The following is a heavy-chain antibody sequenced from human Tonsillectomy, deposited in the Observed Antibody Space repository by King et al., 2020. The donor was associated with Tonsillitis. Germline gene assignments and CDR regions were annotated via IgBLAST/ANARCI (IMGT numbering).Heavy chain of an antibody. D-gene: IGHD6-19*01. J-gene: IGHJ4*02. CDR3: AKDSIAVAGTDFDY. CDR2: ISWNSGSI. Sequence: VQLVESGGGLVQPGRSLRLSCAASGFTFDDYAMHWVRHAPGKGLEWVSGISWNSGSIGYADSVKGRFTISRDNAKNSLYLQMNSLRAEDTALYYCAKDSIAVAGTDFDYWGQGTLVTVSS. V-gene: IGHV3-9*01. CDR1: GFTFDDYA.